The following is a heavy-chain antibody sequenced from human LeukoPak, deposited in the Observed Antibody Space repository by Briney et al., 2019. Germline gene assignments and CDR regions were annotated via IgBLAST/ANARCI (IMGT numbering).Heavy chain of an antibody. CDR3: AREGEYSSSPHNWFDP. J-gene: IGHJ5*02. D-gene: IGHD6-6*01. Sequence: GESLKISCKGSGYSFTNYWIGWVRQMPGKGLEWMGIIYPGDSDTKYSPSFQGQATISADKSINTAYLQWSSLKASDTAMYYCAREGEYSSSPHNWFDPWGQGTLVTVSS. CDR1: GYSFTNYW. CDR2: IYPGDSDT. V-gene: IGHV5-51*03.